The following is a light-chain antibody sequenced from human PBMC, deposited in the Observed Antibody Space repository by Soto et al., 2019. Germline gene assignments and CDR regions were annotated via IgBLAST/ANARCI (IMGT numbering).Light chain of an antibody. CDR3: QQYYSVPLT. V-gene: IGKV4-1*01. J-gene: IGKJ4*01. Sequence: DIVMTQSPDSLAVSLGERATINCRSSQSVLYSSNNKNYLSWYQQKPGQPPELLSYWASTRESGVPDRFSGSGSGTGFTLTISSLQAEDVAVYYCQQYYSVPLTFGGGTKVEIK. CDR1: QSVLYSSNNKNY. CDR2: WAS.